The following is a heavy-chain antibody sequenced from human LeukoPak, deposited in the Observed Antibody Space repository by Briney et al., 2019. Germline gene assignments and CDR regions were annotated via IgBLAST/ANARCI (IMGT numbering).Heavy chain of an antibody. CDR3: VKGSGTNDYGMDT. V-gene: IGHV3-30*18. J-gene: IGHJ6*02. D-gene: IGHD3-10*01. CDR1: GFTFNRCG. CDR2: IVYDGSHQ. Sequence: GESLRLSCAASGFTFNRCGMHWVRQAPGKGLEWVAVIVYDGSHQYYTDSVKGRFTISRDNSKNTVFLQMDSLRAEDTGVYYCVKGSGTNDYGMDTWGQGTTVTVPS.